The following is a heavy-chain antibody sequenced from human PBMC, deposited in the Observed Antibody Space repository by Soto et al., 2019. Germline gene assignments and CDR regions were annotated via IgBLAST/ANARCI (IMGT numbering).Heavy chain of an antibody. CDR1: GGSFSGYY. Sequence: QVQVQQWGAGLLKSSETLSLTCAVYGGSFSGYYWSWIRQSPGKGLEWIGEVNPTGSTKYNPSLKSRVTISVDTSKNQFSLNLNSVTAADTALYYCASSREQWLVDAFDIWGQGTMVTVSS. V-gene: IGHV4-34*01. CDR3: ASSREQWLVDAFDI. CDR2: VNPTGST. D-gene: IGHD6-19*01. J-gene: IGHJ3*02.